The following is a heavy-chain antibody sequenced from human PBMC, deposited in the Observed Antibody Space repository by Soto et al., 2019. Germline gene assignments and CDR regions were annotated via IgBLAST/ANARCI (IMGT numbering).Heavy chain of an antibody. D-gene: IGHD6-19*01. V-gene: IGHV1-69*13. Sequence: SVKVSCKASGCTFSSYAISWVRQAPGQGLEWMGGIIPIFGTANYAQKFQGRVTITADESTSTAYMELSSLRSEDTAVYYCARTKTGYSSGWYSLAKYYYYYGMDVWGQGTTVTVSS. CDR3: ARTKTGYSSGWYSLAKYYYYYGMDV. CDR2: IIPIFGTA. CDR1: GCTFSSYA. J-gene: IGHJ6*02.